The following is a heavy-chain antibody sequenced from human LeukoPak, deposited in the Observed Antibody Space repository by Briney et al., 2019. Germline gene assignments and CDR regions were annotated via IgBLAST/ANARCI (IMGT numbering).Heavy chain of an antibody. J-gene: IGHJ4*02. D-gene: IGHD3-16*02. CDR3: AKDRNYDYVWGSYPPALYFDY. CDR1: EFTFRSYA. V-gene: IGHV3-23*01. Sequence: GGSLRLSCAVSEFTFRSYAMTWVRQAPGKGLEWVSAISRSGGTTYYADSVKGRFTISRDNSKNTLYPQMNSLRAEDTAVYYCAKDRNYDYVWGSYPPALYFDYWGQGTLVTVSS. CDR2: ISRSGGTT.